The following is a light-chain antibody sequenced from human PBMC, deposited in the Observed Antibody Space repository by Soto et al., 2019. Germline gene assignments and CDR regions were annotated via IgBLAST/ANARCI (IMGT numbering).Light chain of an antibody. V-gene: IGKV3-20*01. Sequence: EIVMTQSPDTLSLSPGERATLSCRASQSVSSTYVAWYQQKSGQAPRLLIYGASSRATGIPDRFSGGGSGTDFTLTISSLQAEDVAVYYCQQYYTTPLTFGGGTKVDI. J-gene: IGKJ4*01. CDR3: QQYYTTPLT. CDR2: GAS. CDR1: QSVSSTY.